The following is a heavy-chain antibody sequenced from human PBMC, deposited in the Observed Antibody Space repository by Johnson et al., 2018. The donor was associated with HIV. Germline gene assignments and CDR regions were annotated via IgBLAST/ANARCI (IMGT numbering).Heavy chain of an antibody. CDR1: GFTFSSYA. V-gene: IGHV3-64*01. CDR2: ISSNGGST. Sequence: VQLVESGGGLVQPGGSLRLSCAASGFTFSSYAMHWVRQAPGKGLEYVSAISSNGGSTYYANSVKGRFTISRDNAKNSLYLQMYSLRAEDTALYYCARLIHSYDSSGLSIWGQGTMVTVSS. D-gene: IGHD3-22*01. J-gene: IGHJ3*02. CDR3: ARLIHSYDSSGLSI.